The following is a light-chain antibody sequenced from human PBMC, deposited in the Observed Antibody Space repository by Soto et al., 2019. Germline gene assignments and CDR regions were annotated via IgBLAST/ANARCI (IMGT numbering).Light chain of an antibody. V-gene: IGKV1-39*01. CDR1: QSISIY. J-gene: IGKJ1*01. CDR3: QQSYNIPRTT. Sequence: DIQMTQSPSSLSASVGDRVTITCRASQSISIYLNWYQHKPGKAPKVLIYAASSLQSGVPPRFSGSGSGTDFTLAISSSQPEDFATCFCQQSYNIPRTTFGLETTVEIK. CDR2: AAS.